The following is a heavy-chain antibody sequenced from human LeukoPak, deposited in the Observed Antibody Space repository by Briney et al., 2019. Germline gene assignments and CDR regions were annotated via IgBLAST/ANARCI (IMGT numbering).Heavy chain of an antibody. CDR3: ARAYSSGWYGFAFDI. D-gene: IGHD6-19*01. CDR1: GGSISSYY. Sequence: SETLSLTCTVSGGSISSYYWSWIRQPPGKGLEWIGYIYYSGSTNYNPSLKSRVTISVDTSKNQFSLKLTSVTAAGTAVYYCARAYSSGWYGFAFDIWGQGTMVIVSS. CDR2: IYYSGST. J-gene: IGHJ3*02. V-gene: IGHV4-59*01.